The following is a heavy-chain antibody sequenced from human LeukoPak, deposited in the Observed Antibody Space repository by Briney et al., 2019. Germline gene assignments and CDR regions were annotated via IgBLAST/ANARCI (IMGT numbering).Heavy chain of an antibody. CDR3: AKSRLSYDSSGYWNY. CDR1: GFTFSSYS. CDR2: ISSSSSYI. D-gene: IGHD3-22*01. J-gene: IGHJ4*02. V-gene: IGHV3-21*04. Sequence: GGSLRLSCAASGFTFSSYSMNWVRQAPGKGLERVSSISSSSSYIYYADSVKGRFTISRDNSKNTLYLQMNSLRAEDTAVYYCAKSRLSYDSSGYWNYWGQGTLVTVSS.